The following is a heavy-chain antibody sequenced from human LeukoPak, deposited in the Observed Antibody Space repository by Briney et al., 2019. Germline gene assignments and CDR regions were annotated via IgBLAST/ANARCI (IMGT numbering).Heavy chain of an antibody. Sequence: GGSLRLSCTASGFTFGDYAMSWVRQAPGKGLEWVSVIYSGGSTYYADSVKGRFTISRDNSKNTLYLQMNSLRAEDTAVYCCARGPSRGFDPWGQGTLVTVSS. D-gene: IGHD6-13*01. CDR2: IYSGGST. J-gene: IGHJ5*02. CDR1: GFTFGDYA. CDR3: ARGPSRGFDP. V-gene: IGHV3-66*02.